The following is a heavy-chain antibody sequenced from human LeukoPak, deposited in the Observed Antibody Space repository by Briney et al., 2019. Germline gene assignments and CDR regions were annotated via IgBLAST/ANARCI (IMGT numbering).Heavy chain of an antibody. V-gene: IGHV3-49*04. CDR1: GFTFGDYA. J-gene: IGHJ3*02. CDR3: TRGYFSGGSCFRAFDI. D-gene: IGHD2-15*01. Sequence: QPGRSLRLSCTTSGFTFGDYAMSWVRQAPGKGLEWVGFFRSRAYGGTTDYAASVKGRFTISRDDSKRIAFLEMDSLKTEDTAEYSCTRGYFSGGSCFRAFDIWGQGTMVTVSS. CDR2: FRSRAYGGTT.